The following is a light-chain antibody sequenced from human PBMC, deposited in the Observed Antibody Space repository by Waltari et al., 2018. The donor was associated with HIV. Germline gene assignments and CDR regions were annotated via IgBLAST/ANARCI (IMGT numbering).Light chain of an antibody. J-gene: IGLJ3*02. V-gene: IGLV4-69*01. CDR1: SGHSSYA. CDR2: LNSDGSH. Sequence: QLVLTQSPSASASLGASVKLTCTLSSGHSSYAIAWHQQQPEKGPRYLMKLNSDGSHSKGDGLPDRFSGSSSGAEPYLTISRLQSEDEADYYRQTWGTGIRVFGGGTKLTVL. CDR3: QTWGTGIRV.